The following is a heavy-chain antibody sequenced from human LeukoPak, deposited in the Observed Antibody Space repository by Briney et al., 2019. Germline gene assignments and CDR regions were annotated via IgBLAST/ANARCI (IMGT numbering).Heavy chain of an antibody. V-gene: IGHV4-34*01. D-gene: IGHD3-10*01. J-gene: IGHJ4*02. CDR1: GGSFSGYY. CDR3: ARLTFRGVPYYFDY. CDR2: INHSGST. Sequence: SETLSLTCAVYGGSFSGYYWSWSRQPPGKGLEWIGEINHSGSTNYNPSLKSRVTISVDTSKNQFSLKLSSVTAADTAVYYCARLTFRGVPYYFDYWGQGTLVTVSS.